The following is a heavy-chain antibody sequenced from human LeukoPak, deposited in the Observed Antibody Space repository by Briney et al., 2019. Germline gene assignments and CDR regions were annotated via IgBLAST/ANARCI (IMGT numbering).Heavy chain of an antibody. J-gene: IGHJ4*02. D-gene: IGHD1-1*01. Sequence: PGGSLRLSCAASDFTFSSYSMNWVRQAPGKGLEWVSSISSSSSYIYYADSVKGRFTISRDNAKNLLYLQMDSLRVEDTAIYYCARDPRTVRIWGQGTLVTVSS. CDR3: ARDPRTVRI. CDR1: DFTFSSYS. V-gene: IGHV3-21*01. CDR2: ISSSSSYI.